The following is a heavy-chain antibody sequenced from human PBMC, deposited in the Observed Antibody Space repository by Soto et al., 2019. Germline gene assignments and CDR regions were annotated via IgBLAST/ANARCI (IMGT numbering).Heavy chain of an antibody. CDR1: GYTFTSYG. D-gene: IGHD6-13*01. V-gene: IGHV1-18*01. CDR2: ISAYNGNT. Sequence: QVQLVQSGAEVKKPGASVKVSCKASGYTFTSYGISWVRQAPGQGLEWMGWISAYNGNTNYAQKLQGRVTMTTDTTTSTAYMELRSLRSDDTAVYYGARDHSSSWYTIPSSFDPWGQGTLVTVSS. CDR3: ARDHSSSWYTIPSSFDP. J-gene: IGHJ5*02.